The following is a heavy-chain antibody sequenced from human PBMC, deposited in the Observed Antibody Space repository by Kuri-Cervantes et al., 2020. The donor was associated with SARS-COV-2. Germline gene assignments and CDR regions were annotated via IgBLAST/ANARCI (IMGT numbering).Heavy chain of an antibody. CDR3: ARDRVSGLYYFDS. CDR1: GYPFTTYG. D-gene: IGHD3/OR15-3a*01. V-gene: IGHV1-69*06. CDR2: IFPIFGTM. J-gene: IGHJ4*02. Sequence: SVKVSCKASGYPFTTYGISWVRQAPGQGLEWMGTIFPIFGTMTYAQKFQGRVTITADMSTSTAYLDLTSLRSEDTAVYYCARDRVSGLYYFDSWGQGTLVTVSS.